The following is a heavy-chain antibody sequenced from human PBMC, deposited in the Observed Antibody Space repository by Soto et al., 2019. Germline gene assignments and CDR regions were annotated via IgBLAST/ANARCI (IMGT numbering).Heavy chain of an antibody. J-gene: IGHJ4*02. CDR2: INSDGSTI. V-gene: IGHV3-74*01. D-gene: IGHD1-26*01. CDR3: ARGGGAVDY. CDR1: GFTFGPFW. Sequence: PGGSLRLSCAASGFTFGPFWMHWVRQAPGKGLVWLSHINSDGSTIVYADSVKGRFTISRDNAKNSLYLQMNSLRAEDTAVYYCARGGGAVDYWGQGTLVTVSS.